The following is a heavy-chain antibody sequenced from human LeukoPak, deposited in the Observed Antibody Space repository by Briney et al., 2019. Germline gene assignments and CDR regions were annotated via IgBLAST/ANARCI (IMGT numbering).Heavy chain of an antibody. V-gene: IGHV1-2*02. J-gene: IGHJ4*02. D-gene: IGHD3-9*01. Sequence: ASVKVSCKASGYTFTGYYMHWVRQAPGQGLEWMGWINPNSGDTNYAQKFQGSVTMTRDTSISTVYMELSSLRSDDTAVYYCAKETSPDTVTGYLDYWGQGTLVTVSS. CDR3: AKETSPDTVTGYLDY. CDR1: GYTFTGYY. CDR2: INPNSGDT.